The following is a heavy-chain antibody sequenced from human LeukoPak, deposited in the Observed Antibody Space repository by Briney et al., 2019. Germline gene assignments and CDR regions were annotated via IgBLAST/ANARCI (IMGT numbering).Heavy chain of an antibody. Sequence: GGSLRLSCAASGFTFSSHSMNWVRQAPGKGLEWVSSISSSISDIYYADSVKGRFTISRDNAKNSLYLQMNSLRAEDTAVYYCARDKAVGPTLLDYWGQGTLVTVSS. CDR1: GFTFSSHS. V-gene: IGHV3-21*01. D-gene: IGHD1-26*01. CDR2: ISSSISDI. J-gene: IGHJ4*02. CDR3: ARDKAVGPTLLDY.